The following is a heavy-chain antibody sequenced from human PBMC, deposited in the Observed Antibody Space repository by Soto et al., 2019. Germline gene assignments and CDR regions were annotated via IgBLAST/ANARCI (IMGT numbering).Heavy chain of an antibody. CDR3: ARPANTVADHFDL. J-gene: IGHJ4*02. Sequence: PGESLKTSCEASGYTFTIYWIGWVRQMPGKGLEWMGIIYPSASDTRYSPSFQGQVTISADQSINTAYLQWDSLKASDTGIYYCARPANTVADHFDLWGQGTPVTVSS. V-gene: IGHV5-51*01. D-gene: IGHD4-17*01. CDR2: IYPSASDT. CDR1: GYTFTIYW.